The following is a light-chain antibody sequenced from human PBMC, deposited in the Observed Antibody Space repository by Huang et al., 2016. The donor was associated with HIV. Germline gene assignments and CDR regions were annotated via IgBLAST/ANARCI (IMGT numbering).Light chain of an antibody. V-gene: IGKV3-20*01. Sequence: EIVLTQSPGTLSLSPGEKATLSCRASQSVTNSYLAWYQQKPGQAPRLLIYVASNRATGIPDRFSGSGSGTDFTLTISRLEPEDFAVYYCQQYGSSPKTFGQGTKVEIK. CDR1: QSVTNSY. J-gene: IGKJ1*01. CDR3: QQYGSSPKT. CDR2: VAS.